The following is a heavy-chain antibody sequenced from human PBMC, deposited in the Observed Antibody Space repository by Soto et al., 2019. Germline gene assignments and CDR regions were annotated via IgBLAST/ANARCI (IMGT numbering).Heavy chain of an antibody. D-gene: IGHD3-10*01. J-gene: IGHJ4*02. Sequence: QVQLVQSGTEVKKPGSSVKVSCKASGDTFSFYTINWVRQAPGLGLEWVGRINPIVSMSNYAQKFQGRVSMTADKSARTAYMELRSLRSDDTAMYFCAASYGSGYRAVDYWGQGALVIVSS. CDR2: INPIVSMS. CDR1: GDTFSFYT. V-gene: IGHV1-69*02. CDR3: AASYGSGYRAVDY.